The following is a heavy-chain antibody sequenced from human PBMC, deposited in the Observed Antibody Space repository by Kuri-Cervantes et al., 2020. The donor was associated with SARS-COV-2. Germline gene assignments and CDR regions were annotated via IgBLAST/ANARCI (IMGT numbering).Heavy chain of an antibody. J-gene: IGHJ4*02. V-gene: IGHV3-15*01. Sequence: GGSLRLSCEVSGFLFSASAIHWVRQASGKGLEWVGRIKSKTDGGTTDYAAPVKGRFTISRDDSKNTLYLQMNSLRAEDTAVYYCARDHWFGELLSSPLFDYWGQGTLVTVSS. CDR1: GFLFSASA. D-gene: IGHD3-10*01. CDR3: ARDHWFGELLSSPLFDY. CDR2: IKSKTDGGTT.